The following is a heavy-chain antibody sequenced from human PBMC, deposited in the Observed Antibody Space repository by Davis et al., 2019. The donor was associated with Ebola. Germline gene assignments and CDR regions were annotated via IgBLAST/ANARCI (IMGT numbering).Heavy chain of an antibody. V-gene: IGHV3-30*03. CDR2: ISYDGNNK. CDR1: GFTFSSYG. CDR3: ARAPSSTRSP. J-gene: IGHJ5*02. Sequence: GESLKISCAASGFTFSSYGMHWVRQAPGKGLEWVAVISYDGNNKYYADSVKGRFTISRDNSKNTLYLQMNSLRAEDTAVYYCARAPSSTRSPWGQGTLVTVSS. D-gene: IGHD2-2*01.